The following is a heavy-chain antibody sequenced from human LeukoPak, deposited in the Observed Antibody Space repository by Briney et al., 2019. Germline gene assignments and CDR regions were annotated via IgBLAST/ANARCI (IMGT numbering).Heavy chain of an antibody. CDR1: GFTVSSNH. CDR3: ARENLSGWFDP. V-gene: IGHV3-53*04. D-gene: IGHD2-15*01. Sequence: GGSLRLSCAASGFTVSSNHLSWVRQAPEKGLEWVSVVYSGGGTFYADSVKGRFTISRHNSRNTLYLQMNSLRAEDTAVYYCARENLSGWFDPWGQGTLVTVSS. J-gene: IGHJ5*02. CDR2: VYSGGGT.